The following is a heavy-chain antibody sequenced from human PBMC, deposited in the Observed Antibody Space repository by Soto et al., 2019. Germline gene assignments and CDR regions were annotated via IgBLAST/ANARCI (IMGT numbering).Heavy chain of an antibody. V-gene: IGHV3-15*01. D-gene: IGHD3-3*01. CDR3: TTDRLLEWLLFDY. CDR1: GFTFSNAW. CDR2: IKSKTDGGTT. J-gene: IGHJ4*02. Sequence: EVQLVESGGGLVQPGGSLRLSCAASGFTFSNAWMSWVRQAPGKGLEWVGRIKSKTDGGTTDYAAPVKGRFTISRDDSKNTLYLQMNSLKTEDTAVYYCTTDRLLEWLLFDYWGQGTLVTVSS.